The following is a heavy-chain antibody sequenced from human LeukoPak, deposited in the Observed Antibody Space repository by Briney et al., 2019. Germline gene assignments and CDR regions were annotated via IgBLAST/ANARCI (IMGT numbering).Heavy chain of an antibody. J-gene: IGHJ3*02. CDR1: GFTFSSYG. V-gene: IGHV3-48*04. CDR3: ARSGGTDAFDI. Sequence: GGSLRLSCAASGFTFSSYGMTWVRQAPGKGLEWVSYISSSSSTIYYADSVKGRFTISRDNAKNSLYLQMNSLRAEDTAVYYCARSGGTDAFDIWGQGTMVTVSS. CDR2: ISSSSSTI.